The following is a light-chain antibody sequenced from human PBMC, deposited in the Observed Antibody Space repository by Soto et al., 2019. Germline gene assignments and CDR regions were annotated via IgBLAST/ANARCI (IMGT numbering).Light chain of an antibody. V-gene: IGKV3-11*01. CDR2: DAS. Sequence: EIVLTQSPATLSLSPGERATLSCRASQSVSRYLAWYQQKPGQAPRLLIYDASNRATGIPARFSGSGSGTDFTLTISNLEPEDFAVYYSQQRSNWPVTFGQGTNVDI. CDR3: QQRSNWPVT. J-gene: IGKJ1*01. CDR1: QSVSRY.